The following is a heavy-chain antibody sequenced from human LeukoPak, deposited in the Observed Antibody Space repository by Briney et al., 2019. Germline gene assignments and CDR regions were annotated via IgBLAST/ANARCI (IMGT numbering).Heavy chain of an antibody. V-gene: IGHV4-31*03. CDR2: IYYSGST. D-gene: IGHD3-22*01. Sequence: SETLSLTCTVSGGSISSGGYSWSWIRQHPGKGLEWIGYIYYSGSTYYNPSLKSRVTISVDTSKNQFSLKLSSVTAADTAVYYCASGDDSSGYDYWGQGTLVTVSS. CDR1: GGSISSGGYS. CDR3: ASGDDSSGYDY. J-gene: IGHJ4*02.